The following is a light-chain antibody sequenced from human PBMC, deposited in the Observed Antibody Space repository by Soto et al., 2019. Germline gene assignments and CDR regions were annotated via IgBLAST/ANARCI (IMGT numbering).Light chain of an antibody. CDR1: SSDVGGYNY. CDR3: SSYTGGNTPVL. V-gene: IGLV2-8*01. Sequence: QSALTQPPTVSGSPVQSVTISCTGTSSDVGGYNYVSWYQQHPGKAPKLMIYEVSKRPSGVPDRFSGSKSGNTASLTVSGLQADDEADYYCSSYTGGNTPVLFGGGTKLTVL. J-gene: IGLJ2*01. CDR2: EVS.